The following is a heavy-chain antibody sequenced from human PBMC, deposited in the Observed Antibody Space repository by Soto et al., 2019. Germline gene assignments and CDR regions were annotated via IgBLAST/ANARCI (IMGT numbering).Heavy chain of an antibody. CDR2: IYPGDSDT. V-gene: IGHV5-51*01. Sequence: GESLKISCKGSGYSFTRYRIGWVRQMPGNGLEWMGIIYPGDSDTRYSPSFQGQVTISADKSISTAYLQWSSLKASDTAMYYCARVYFWSGNAIDYWGQGTLVTVSS. CDR1: GYSFTRYR. J-gene: IGHJ4*02. CDR3: ARVYFWSGNAIDY. D-gene: IGHD3-3*01.